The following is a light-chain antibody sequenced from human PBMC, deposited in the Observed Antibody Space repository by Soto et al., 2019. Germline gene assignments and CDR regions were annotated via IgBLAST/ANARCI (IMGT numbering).Light chain of an antibody. CDR3: LQTHSSPLT. Sequence: DIQMTQSPSSLSASVGDRVTITCRASQNIVSRYLSWYQQRPGKAPNLLISGASNLQSEVPSRFSGSGSGTDFTLTISSVQAEDCASYFCLQTHSSPLTVGGGTKVEMK. J-gene: IGKJ4*01. V-gene: IGKV1-39*01. CDR1: QNIVSRY. CDR2: GAS.